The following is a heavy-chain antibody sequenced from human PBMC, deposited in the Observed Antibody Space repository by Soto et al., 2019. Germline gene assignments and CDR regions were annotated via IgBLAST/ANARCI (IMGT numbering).Heavy chain of an antibody. V-gene: IGHV4-30-2*01. Sequence: SETQSLTCAVSGGSISSGGYSWSWIRQPPGKGLEWIGYMYHSGSTYYNPSLKSRVTISIDRSKNQFSLKLSSVTAADTAVYYCARSPHIQLWSYPSDYWGQGTLVTVSS. CDR1: GGSISSGGYS. CDR3: ARSPHIQLWSYPSDY. CDR2: MYHSGST. D-gene: IGHD5-18*01. J-gene: IGHJ4*02.